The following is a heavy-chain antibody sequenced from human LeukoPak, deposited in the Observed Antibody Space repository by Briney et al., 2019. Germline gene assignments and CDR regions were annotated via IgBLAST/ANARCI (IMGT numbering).Heavy chain of an antibody. CDR1: GGSFSGYY. CDR2: INHSGST. CDR3: ARGEYSGYYDY. Sequence: SETLSLTCAVYGGSFSGYYWSWIRQPPGKGLEWIGEINHSGSTNYNPSLKSRVTISVDTSKNQFSLKLCSVTAADTAVYYCARGEYSGYYDYWGQGTLVTVSS. V-gene: IGHV4-34*01. J-gene: IGHJ4*02. D-gene: IGHD5-12*01.